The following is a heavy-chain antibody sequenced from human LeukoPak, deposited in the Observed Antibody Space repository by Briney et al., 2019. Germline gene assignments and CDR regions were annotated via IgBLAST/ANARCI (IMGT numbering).Heavy chain of an antibody. Sequence: PGGSLRLSCAASGFTFSTYTMNWVRQAPGKGLEWVSSISATSSYIYYADSAKGRFTISRDHAKNSLFLQLNSLRAEDTAVYYCARAHVPITIFGVVHYNDYSGQGTLVTVSS. V-gene: IGHV3-21*01. D-gene: IGHD3-3*01. CDR1: GFTFSTYT. CDR3: ARAHVPITIFGVVHYNDY. CDR2: ISATSSYI. J-gene: IGHJ4*02.